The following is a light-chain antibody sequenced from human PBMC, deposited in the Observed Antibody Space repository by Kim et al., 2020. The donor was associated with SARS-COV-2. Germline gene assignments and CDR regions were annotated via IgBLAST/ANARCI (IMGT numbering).Light chain of an antibody. CDR2: GAS. CDR3: QHYGSSPWT. Sequence: EIVLTQSPGTLSLSPGERAALSCRASQSVSSSSLAWYQQKPGQAPRLFIYGASSRATGIPDRFSGSWSGTDFTLTISRLEPEDFAVYYCQHYGSSPWTFGQGTKVDIK. CDR1: QSVSSSS. V-gene: IGKV3-20*01. J-gene: IGKJ1*01.